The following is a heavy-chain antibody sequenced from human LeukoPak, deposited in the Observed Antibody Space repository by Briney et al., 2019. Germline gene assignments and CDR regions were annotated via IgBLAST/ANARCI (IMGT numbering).Heavy chain of an antibody. CDR2: INQDGGEI. V-gene: IGHV3-7*03. CDR3: ATDKVEGATRLDN. Sequence: GGSLRLSCAASGFSFSSYWMSWVRQAPGKGLEWVVNINQDGGEIYYVDSVKGRFTISRDNAKNSLYLQMNSLRVEDTAVYYCATDKVEGATRLDNWGQGTLVTVFS. J-gene: IGHJ4*02. D-gene: IGHD1-26*01. CDR1: GFSFSSYW.